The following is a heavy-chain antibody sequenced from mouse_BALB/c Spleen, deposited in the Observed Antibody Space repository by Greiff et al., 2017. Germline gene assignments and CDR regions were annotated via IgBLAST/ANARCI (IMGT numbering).Heavy chain of an antibody. V-gene: IGHV7-3*02. CDR1: GFTFTDYY. Sequence: VQLKESGGGLVQPGGSLRLSCATSGFTFTDYYMSWVRQPPGKALEWLGFIRNKANGYTTEYSASVKGRFTISRDNSQSILYLQMNTLRAEYSATYYCARDMRGWSHYYAMDYWGQGTSVTVSS. CDR3: ARDMRGWSHYYAMDY. J-gene: IGHJ4*01. D-gene: IGHD2-3*01. CDR2: IRNKANGYTT.